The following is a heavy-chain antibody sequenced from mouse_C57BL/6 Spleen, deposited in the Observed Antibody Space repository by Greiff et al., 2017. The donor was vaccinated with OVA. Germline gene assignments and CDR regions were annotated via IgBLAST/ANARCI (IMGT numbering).Heavy chain of an antibody. CDR3: ARSYYYGSSPPLDY. CDR1: GYSFTDYN. D-gene: IGHD1-1*01. V-gene: IGHV1-39*01. CDR2: INPNYGTT. Sequence: EVQLQESGPELVKPGASVKISCKASGYSFTDYNMNWVKQSNGKSLEWIGVINPNYGTTSYNQKFKGKATLTVDQSSSTAYMQLNSLTSEDSAVYYCARSYYYGSSPPLDYWGQGTTLTVSS. J-gene: IGHJ2*01.